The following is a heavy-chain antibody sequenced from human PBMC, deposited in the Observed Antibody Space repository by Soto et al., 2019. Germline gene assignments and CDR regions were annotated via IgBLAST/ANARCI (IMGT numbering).Heavy chain of an antibody. CDR2: FSGSGDDT. CDR1: GFTLRTNG. D-gene: IGHD4-17*01. Sequence: EVQLSDSGGGLVQPGGSLRLSCAATGFTLRTNGMSWVRQAPGKGLAWVSSFSGSGDDTWYAASLKGRFTISRDNSKNTLYLQMNSLRAEYTAVYYCAGHGGYSYLGQGTLVTVAS. J-gene: IGHJ4*02. V-gene: IGHV3-23*01. CDR3: AGHGGYSY.